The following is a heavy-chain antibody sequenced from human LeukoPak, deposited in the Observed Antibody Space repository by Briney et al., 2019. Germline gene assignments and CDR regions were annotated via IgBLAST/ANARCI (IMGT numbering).Heavy chain of an antibody. V-gene: IGHV4-38-2*01. Sequence: KPSETLSLTCAVSGYSISSGYYWGWVCQPPGKGLEWIANIYYSGSTYYSPSLRSRVTISVDTSKNQFSLKLTSVTAADTAVYYCARHASVSGNWPRPLDYWGQGSLVTVSS. D-gene: IGHD3-3*01. CDR1: GYSISSGYY. CDR2: IYYSGST. J-gene: IGHJ4*02. CDR3: ARHASVSGNWPRPLDY.